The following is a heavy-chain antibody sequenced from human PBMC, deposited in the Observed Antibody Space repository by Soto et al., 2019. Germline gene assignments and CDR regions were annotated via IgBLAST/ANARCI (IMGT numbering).Heavy chain of an antibody. CDR1: GYIFTDHC. Sequence: EVQVVQSGAEVKEPGESLKISCKGSGYIFTDHCIVWVRQMAGKGLEWVGIICPGYSNIIYSPSVQGQVTISADMSISSAYLHWRRLKASDIAIYYCAGRHYCRGDCTINPDYYSGMDVWGQGTTVTVSS. V-gene: IGHV5-51*01. CDR3: AGRHYCRGDCTINPDYYSGMDV. J-gene: IGHJ6*02. CDR2: ICPGYSNI. D-gene: IGHD2-21*02.